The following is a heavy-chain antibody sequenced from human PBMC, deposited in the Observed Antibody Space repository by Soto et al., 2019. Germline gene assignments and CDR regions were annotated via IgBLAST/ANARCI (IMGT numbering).Heavy chain of an antibody. CDR1: GGSISSGGYS. CDR2: IYHSGYT. V-gene: IGHV4-30-2*01. D-gene: IGHD1-7*01. CDR3: ARDSLTGNYFDP. J-gene: IGHJ5*02. Sequence: PSEILSLTCAVSGGSISSGGYSWNWIRQPPGKGLEWIGYIYHSGYTLYNPSLKSRVTISVDKSKNQFSLRLSSVSAADTAVYYCARDSLTGNYFDPWGQGTLVTVSS.